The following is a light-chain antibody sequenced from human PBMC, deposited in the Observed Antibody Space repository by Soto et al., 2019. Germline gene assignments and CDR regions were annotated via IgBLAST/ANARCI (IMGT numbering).Light chain of an antibody. CDR3: QQYNNWPPWT. V-gene: IGKV3-15*01. CDR2: GAS. Sequence: EIVMTQSPATLSVSPGERATLSCRASQSVSGNLAWYQQKPGQAPRLLIYGASTRATGIPARFSGSGSGTDCTLTISSLQYEDFAVYYCQQYNNWPPWTFGQGTKVEIK. J-gene: IGKJ1*01. CDR1: QSVSGN.